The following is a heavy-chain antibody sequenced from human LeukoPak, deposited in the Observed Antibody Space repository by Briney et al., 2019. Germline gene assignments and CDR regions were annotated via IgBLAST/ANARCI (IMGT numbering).Heavy chain of an antibody. CDR2: FSYSGST. D-gene: IGHD1-26*01. J-gene: IGHJ4*02. CDR1: GVSISTYY. V-gene: IGHV4-59*03. CDR3: ARMYSGTSYYFDY. Sequence: KPSETLSLTCSVSGVSISTYYWIWSRQPPAKGLEWMGFFSYSGSTKYNPSLKSRVTMSVDTSKNQFSLKLNSVTAADTAVYYCARMYSGTSYYFDYWGKGTLDTVSP.